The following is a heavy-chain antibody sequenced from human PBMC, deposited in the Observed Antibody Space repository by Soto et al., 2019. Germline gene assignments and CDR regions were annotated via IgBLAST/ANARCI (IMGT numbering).Heavy chain of an antibody. CDR3: ARQSSGWYNWFEP. Sequence: SETLSLTCCVSGGSISSSSYYWGWIRQPPGKGLEWIGSIYYSGSIYYNPSLKSRVTISVDTSKNQFSLKLSSVTAAETAVYYCARQSSGWYNWFEPWGQGTLVTVSS. J-gene: IGHJ5*02. CDR2: IYYSGSI. D-gene: IGHD6-19*01. CDR1: GGSISSSSYY. V-gene: IGHV4-39*01.